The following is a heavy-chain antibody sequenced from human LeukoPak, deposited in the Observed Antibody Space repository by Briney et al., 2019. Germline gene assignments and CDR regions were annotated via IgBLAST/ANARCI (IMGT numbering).Heavy chain of an antibody. CDR2: ISSSSSYI. V-gene: IGHV3-21*01. Sequence: GGSLRLSCAASGFTFSSYSMNWVRQAPGKGLEWVSSISSSSSYIYYADSVKGRFTISRDNAKNSLYLQMNSLRAEDTAVYYCARDSEEYTTSSLGYWGQGTLVTVSS. J-gene: IGHJ4*02. CDR3: ARDSEEYTTSSLGY. D-gene: IGHD1-1*01. CDR1: GFTFSSYS.